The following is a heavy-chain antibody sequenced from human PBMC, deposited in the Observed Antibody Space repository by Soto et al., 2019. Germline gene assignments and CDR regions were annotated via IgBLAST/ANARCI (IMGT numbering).Heavy chain of an antibody. CDR1: GYTFTSYY. D-gene: IGHD2-2*01. J-gene: IGHJ6*02. CDR2: INPSGGST. V-gene: IGHV1-46*01. Sequence: PSVKVSCKASGYTFTSYYMHWVRQAPGQGLEWMGIINPSGGSTSYAQKFQGRVTMTRDTSTSTVYMELSSLRAEDTAVYYCAKDRSAPNLKRYCSSSSCYRYYYGMDVWGQGTTVTVSS. CDR3: AKDRSAPNLKRYCSSSSCYRYYYGMDV.